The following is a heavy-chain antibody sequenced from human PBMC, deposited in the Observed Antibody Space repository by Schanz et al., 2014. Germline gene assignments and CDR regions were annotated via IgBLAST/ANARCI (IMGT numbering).Heavy chain of an antibody. Sequence: QVQLQESGPGLVKPSGTLSLTCAVSGASIESPNWWSWVRQPPGKGLEWIGQIYHTGSTDFNPSLKMQVPISVDRSKTQFPLRLSFVTAADTAVYYCTRDGYSRNCPDYWGQGTLATVSS. CDR3: TRDGYSRNCPDY. CDR2: IYHTGST. J-gene: IGHJ4*02. D-gene: IGHD1-26*01. V-gene: IGHV4-4*02. CDR1: GASIESPNW.